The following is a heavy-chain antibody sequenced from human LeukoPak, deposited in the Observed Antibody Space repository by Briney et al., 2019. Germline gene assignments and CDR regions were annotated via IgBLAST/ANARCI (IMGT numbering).Heavy chain of an antibody. CDR1: GYSYTSYW. CDR3: ARPTLYCSSTSRYVGAFDI. D-gene: IGHD2-2*01. Sequence: PGESLKISCKGSGYSYTSYWIGWVRQMPGKGLEWMGIIYPGDSDTRYSPSFQGQVTISADKSISTAYLQWSNLKASDTAMYYCARPTLYCSSTSRYVGAFDIWGQGTMVTVSS. J-gene: IGHJ3*02. V-gene: IGHV5-51*01. CDR2: IYPGDSDT.